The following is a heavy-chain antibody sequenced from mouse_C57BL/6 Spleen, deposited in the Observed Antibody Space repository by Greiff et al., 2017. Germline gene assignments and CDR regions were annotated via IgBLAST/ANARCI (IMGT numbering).Heavy chain of an antibody. CDR1: GYAFSSSW. J-gene: IGHJ3*01. CDR3: ASVAY. Sequence: VQLQESGPELVKPGASVKISCKASGYAFSSSWMNWVKQRPGKGLEWIGRIYPGDGDTNYNGKFKGKATLTADKSSSTAYMQLSSLTSEDSAVYFCASVAYWGQGTLVTVSA. CDR2: IYPGDGDT. V-gene: IGHV1-82*01.